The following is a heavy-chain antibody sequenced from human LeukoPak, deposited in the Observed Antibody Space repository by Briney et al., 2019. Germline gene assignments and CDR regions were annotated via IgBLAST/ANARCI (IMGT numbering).Heavy chain of an antibody. D-gene: IGHD6-19*01. Sequence: GGSLRLSCAASGFTSSAYAMSWVRQAPGKGPEWVSAISGSDGTIYYADSVKGRFTVSRDSSKNTLYLQMNSLRAEDSAIYYCAKRSSYSSDYYGDYWGQGTLVTVSS. V-gene: IGHV3-23*01. CDR1: GFTSSAYA. J-gene: IGHJ4*02. CDR3: AKRSSYSSDYYGDY. CDR2: ISGSDGTI.